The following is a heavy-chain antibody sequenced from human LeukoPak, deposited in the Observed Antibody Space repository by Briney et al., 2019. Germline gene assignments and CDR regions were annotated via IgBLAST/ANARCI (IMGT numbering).Heavy chain of an antibody. CDR1: GFTFSSYW. J-gene: IGHJ4*02. V-gene: IGHV3-74*01. CDR3: AMGPYYYDSSGYYY. D-gene: IGHD3-22*01. Sequence: HPGGSLRLSCAASGFTFSSYWVHWARQAPGKGLVWVSRINSDGSSTGYADSVKGRFTISRDNAKNTLYLQMNSLRAEDTAVYYCAMGPYYYDSSGYYYWGQGTLVTVSS. CDR2: INSDGSST.